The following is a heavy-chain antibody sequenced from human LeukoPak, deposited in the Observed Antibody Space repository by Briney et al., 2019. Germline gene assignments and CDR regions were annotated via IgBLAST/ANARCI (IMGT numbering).Heavy chain of an antibody. J-gene: IGHJ3*02. Sequence: GGSLRLSCAASGFTFSSYWMSWVRQAPGKGLEWVANIKQDGSEKYYVDSVKGRFTISRDNSKNTLYLQMNSLRAEDTAVYYCAKDTRGYYYDSSGSQPIDAFDIWGQGTMVTVSS. CDR1: GFTFSSYW. V-gene: IGHV3-7*03. D-gene: IGHD3-22*01. CDR2: IKQDGSEK. CDR3: AKDTRGYYYDSSGSQPIDAFDI.